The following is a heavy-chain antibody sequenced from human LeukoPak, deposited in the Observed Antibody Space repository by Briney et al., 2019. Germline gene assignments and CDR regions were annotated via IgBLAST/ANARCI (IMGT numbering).Heavy chain of an antibody. V-gene: IGHV1-18*01. CDR1: GYIFTTDG. D-gene: IGHD6-13*01. CDR3: ARVISSSWYHHDH. CDR2: ISTYNANT. J-gene: IGHJ4*02. Sequence: ASVKVSCKTSGYIFTTDGISWVRQAPGQGLEWMGWISTYNANTKYAQKFQGRVAMTTDTSTSTAYMELRNLRFDDTAFYYCARVISSSWYHHDHWGQGTLVTVSS.